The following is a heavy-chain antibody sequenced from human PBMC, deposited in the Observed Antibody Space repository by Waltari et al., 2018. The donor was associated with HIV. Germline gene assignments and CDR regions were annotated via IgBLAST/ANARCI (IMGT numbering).Heavy chain of an antibody. CDR3: AKEAAVSAGPLDS. CDR2: IGGNDEST. J-gene: IGHJ4*02. Sequence: EVHLAESGGGLVQPGRSLRLSCVLSGLPGHTSVLTWVRQAPGKGLQGVSSIGGNDESTHYADSVRGRFTISRDDSHNTLSLQMDSLTINDTAVYYCAKEAAVSAGPLDSWGQGVVVIVSS. D-gene: IGHD6-19*01. CDR1: GLPGHTSV. V-gene: IGHV3-23*04.